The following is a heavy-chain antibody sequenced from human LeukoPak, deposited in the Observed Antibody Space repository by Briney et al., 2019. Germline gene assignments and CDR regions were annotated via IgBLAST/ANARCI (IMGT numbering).Heavy chain of an antibody. CDR3: ARAHPFGEHFDY. D-gene: IGHD3-10*01. CDR1: GFTFINYW. Sequence: GGSLRLSCAASGFTFINYWMSWVRQAPGKGLEWVANIKQDGSEKYYVDSVKGRFTISRDNAKNSLYLQMNSLRAEDTAVYYCARAHPFGEHFDYWGQGTLVTVSS. CDR2: IKQDGSEK. V-gene: IGHV3-7*01. J-gene: IGHJ4*02.